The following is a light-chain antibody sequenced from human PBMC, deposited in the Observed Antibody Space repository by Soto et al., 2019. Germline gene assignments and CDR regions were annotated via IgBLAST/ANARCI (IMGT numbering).Light chain of an antibody. CDR3: QQRSSWPRT. J-gene: IGKJ1*01. CDR1: QDIADY. CDR2: AAS. Sequence: IQMTQSPSSLSASVGDRVTITXRASQDIADYLAWYQQKPGQVPNLLIYAASTLQSGVPSRFTGSGSGTDFTLTISSLEPEDFAVYYCQQRSSWPRTFGQGTKVDIK. V-gene: IGKV1-27*01.